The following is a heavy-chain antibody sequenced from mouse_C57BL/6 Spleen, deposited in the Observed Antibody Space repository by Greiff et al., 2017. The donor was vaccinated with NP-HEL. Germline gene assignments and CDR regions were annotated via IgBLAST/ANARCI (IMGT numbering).Heavy chain of an antibody. CDR3: ARDGRYGSFDY. Sequence: EVQLVESEGGLVQPGSSMKLSCTASGFTFSDYYMAWVRQVPEKGLEWVANINYDGSSTYYLDSLKSRFIISRDNAKNILYLQMSSLKSEDTATYYCARDGRYGSFDYWGQGTTLTVSS. D-gene: IGHD2-10*02. V-gene: IGHV5-16*01. J-gene: IGHJ2*01. CDR1: GFTFSDYY. CDR2: INYDGSST.